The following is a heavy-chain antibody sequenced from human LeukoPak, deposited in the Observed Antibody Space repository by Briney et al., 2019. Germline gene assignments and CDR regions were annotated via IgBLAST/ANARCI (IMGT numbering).Heavy chain of an antibody. CDR2: IYYSGST. Sequence: SETLSLTCTVSGGSVSSGSYYWSWIRQPPGKGLEWIGYIYYSGSTNYNPSLKSRVTISVDTSKNQFSLKLSSVTAADTAVYYCARGWGYYDSSGQLPFDYWGQGTLVTVSS. D-gene: IGHD3-22*01. J-gene: IGHJ4*02. CDR1: GGSVSSGSYY. CDR3: ARGWGYYDSSGQLPFDY. V-gene: IGHV4-61*01.